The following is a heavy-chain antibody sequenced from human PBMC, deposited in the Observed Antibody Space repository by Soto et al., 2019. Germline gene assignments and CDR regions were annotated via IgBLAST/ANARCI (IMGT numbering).Heavy chain of an antibody. V-gene: IGHV3-43*01. J-gene: IGHJ6*02. CDR2: ISWDGGST. CDR3: AKDSEGPDYYGMDV. Sequence: GGSLRLSCAASGFTFDDYTMHWVRQAPGKGLEWVSLISWDGGSTYYADSVKGRFTISRDNSKNSLYLQMNSLRTEDTALYYCAKDSEGPDYYGMDVWGQGTTVTVSS. CDR1: GFTFDDYT.